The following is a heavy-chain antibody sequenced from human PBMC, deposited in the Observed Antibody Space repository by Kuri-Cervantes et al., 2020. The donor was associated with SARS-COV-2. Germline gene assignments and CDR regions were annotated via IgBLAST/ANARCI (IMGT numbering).Heavy chain of an antibody. D-gene: IGHD1-26*01. CDR2: IRSKANSYAT. CDR1: GFTFSGSA. Sequence: LSLTCAASGFTFSGSAMHWVRQASGKGLEWVGRIRSKANSYATAYAASVKGRFTISRDDSKNTLYLQMNSLKTEDTAVYYCTTDDPGFSGSYYYYYYMDVWGKGTTVTVSS. V-gene: IGHV3-73*01. J-gene: IGHJ6*03. CDR3: TTDDPGFSGSYYYYYYMDV.